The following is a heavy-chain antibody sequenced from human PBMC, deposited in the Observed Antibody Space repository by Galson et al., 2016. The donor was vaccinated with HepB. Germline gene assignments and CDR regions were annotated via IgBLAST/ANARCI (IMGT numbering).Heavy chain of an antibody. J-gene: IGHJ5*02. CDR2: IHPSGDAT. Sequence: SVKVSCKASGYTFTNYYMHWVRQAPGQGLEWMGVIHPSGDATRYAQKFQGRVTITRNTSTTTVYMDLSSLRSEDTAVYYCARDTPSSDTIDGIDPWGQGTQVTVSS. CDR3: ARDTPSSDTIDGIDP. D-gene: IGHD3-3*01. V-gene: IGHV1-46*01. CDR1: GYTFTNYY.